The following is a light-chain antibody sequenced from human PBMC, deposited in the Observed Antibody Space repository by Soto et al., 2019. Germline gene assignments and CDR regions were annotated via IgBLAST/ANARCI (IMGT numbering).Light chain of an antibody. CDR2: DNS. J-gene: IGLJ2*01. CDR3: QSYDSSLSAVV. CDR1: SSNIGAGFD. V-gene: IGLV1-40*01. Sequence: QSVLTQPPSVSGAPGQRVTISCTGNSSNIGAGFDVHWYQQLPGTAPKLLIYDNSNRPAGVPDRFSGSKSGTSDSLAITGLQAEDGTDYYCQSYDSSLSAVVFGGGTKLTVL.